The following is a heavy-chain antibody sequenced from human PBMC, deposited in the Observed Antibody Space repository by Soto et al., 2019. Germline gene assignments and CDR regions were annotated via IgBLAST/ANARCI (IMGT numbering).Heavy chain of an antibody. CDR3: AHIVVAGLGYYFDY. J-gene: IGHJ4*02. V-gene: IGHV2-5*02. CDR2: IYLDDDK. D-gene: IGHD6-19*01. Sequence: QITLKESGPPLVKPTQTLTLTCTFSGFSLSSTRMAVGWIRQPPGKALEWLALIYLDDDKRYSPVLKSRLTITNDTSKNQVVLTMSNMDPVDTARYYCAHIVVAGLGYYFDYWGQGTLVTVSS. CDR1: GFSLSSTRMA.